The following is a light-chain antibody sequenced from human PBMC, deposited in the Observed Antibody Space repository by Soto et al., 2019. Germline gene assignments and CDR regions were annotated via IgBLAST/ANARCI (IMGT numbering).Light chain of an antibody. CDR1: QSVASRN. J-gene: IGKJ1*01. Sequence: EILIRQSPAXRSVSQREXXTRSAGPSQSVASRNLAWYQQKSGQAPRLLIYGASSRAIHTPDRFSGSGSGTDFTLTISGLEPEDLEVYYCQHFGNSLWTFGQGTKVDIK. CDR2: GAS. CDR3: QHFGNSLWT. V-gene: IGKV3-20*01.